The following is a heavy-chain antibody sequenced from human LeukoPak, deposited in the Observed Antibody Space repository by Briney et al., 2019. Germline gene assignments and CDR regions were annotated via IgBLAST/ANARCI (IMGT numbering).Heavy chain of an antibody. Sequence: AGSLTLSCAASGCTFSSYWMHWVRQPPGKELDWVSSINSISSYIYYADSVKGRFTISRDNAKNSLYLQMNSLRANDESVYYCSRPSDSSGYPYWGQGTLVTVSS. V-gene: IGHV3-21*01. D-gene: IGHD3-22*01. CDR1: GCTFSSYW. J-gene: IGHJ4*02. CDR2: INSISSYI. CDR3: SRPSDSSGYPY.